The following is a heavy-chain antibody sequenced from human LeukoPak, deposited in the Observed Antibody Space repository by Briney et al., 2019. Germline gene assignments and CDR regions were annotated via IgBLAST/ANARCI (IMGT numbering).Heavy chain of an antibody. J-gene: IGHJ4*02. CDR1: GGSISSSNW. Sequence: SETLSLTCAVSGGSISSSNWWSWVRQPPGKGLEWIGEINHSGSTNYNPSLKSRVTISVDTSKNQFSLKLSSVTAADTAVYYCAGREGVTTKYYFDYWGQGTLVTVSS. CDR3: AGREGVTTKYYFDY. V-gene: IGHV4-4*02. D-gene: IGHD4-17*01. CDR2: INHSGST.